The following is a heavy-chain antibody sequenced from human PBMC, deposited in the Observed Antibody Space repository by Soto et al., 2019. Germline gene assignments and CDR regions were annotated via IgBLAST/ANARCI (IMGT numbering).Heavy chain of an antibody. CDR1: GYSFTSYW. J-gene: IGHJ6*02. D-gene: IGHD6-19*01. CDR3: ARPREAGKNYYGVDV. CDR2: IYPGDSDT. V-gene: IGHV5-51*01. Sequence: GDSLKISWKGSGYSFTSYWIGWVRQMPGKGLEWMGIIYPGDSDTRYSPSFQGQVTISADKSISTAYLQWSSLKASDTAMYYCARPREAGKNYYGVDVWGQGTTVTVS.